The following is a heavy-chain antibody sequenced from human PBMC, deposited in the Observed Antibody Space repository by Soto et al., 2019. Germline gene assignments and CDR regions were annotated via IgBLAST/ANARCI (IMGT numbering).Heavy chain of an antibody. CDR3: ATPSSDFWSGTRPDV. J-gene: IGHJ6*02. Sequence: VASVKVSCKASGGTFSSYAISWVRQAPGQGLEWMGGIIPIFGTANYAQKFQGRVTITADKSTSTAYMELSSLRSEDTAVYYCATPSSDFWSGTRPDVWGQGTTVTVSS. CDR1: GGTFSSYA. CDR2: IIPIFGTA. D-gene: IGHD3-3*01. V-gene: IGHV1-69*06.